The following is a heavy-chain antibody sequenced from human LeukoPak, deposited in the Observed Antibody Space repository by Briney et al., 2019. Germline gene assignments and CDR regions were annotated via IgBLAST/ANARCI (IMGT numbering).Heavy chain of an antibody. CDR3: ARDSRYYDSSGLDY. V-gene: IGHV4-31*03. CDR1: GGSISSGGYY. J-gene: IGHJ4*02. D-gene: IGHD3-22*01. CDR2: IYYSGST. Sequence: SETLSLTCTVSGGSISSGGYYWSWIRQHPGKGLEWIGYIYYSGSTYYNPSLKSRATISVDTSKNQFSLKLSSVTAADTAVYYCARDSRYYDSSGLDYWGQGTLVTVSS.